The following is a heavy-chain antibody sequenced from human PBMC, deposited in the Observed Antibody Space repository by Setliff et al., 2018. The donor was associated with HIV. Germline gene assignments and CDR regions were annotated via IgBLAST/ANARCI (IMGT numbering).Heavy chain of an antibody. CDR2: IYYTGST. CDR3: ARIVRWELVATSTFFYYYMDV. J-gene: IGHJ6*03. CDR1: GASISSSSHH. Sequence: NPSETLSLTCTVSGASISSSSHHWAWIRQPPGRGLEYIGNIYYTGSTHHNPSLESRVATSVDTSKTQFSLKLSSVTAADTAVYYCARIVRWELVATSTFFYYYMDVWGKGTTVTVSS. D-gene: IGHD1-26*01. V-gene: IGHV4-39*01.